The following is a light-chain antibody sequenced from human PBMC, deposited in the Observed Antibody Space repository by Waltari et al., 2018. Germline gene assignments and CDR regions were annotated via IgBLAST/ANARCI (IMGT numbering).Light chain of an antibody. CDR2: DDS. CDR3: QVWDSSSDSWV. V-gene: IGLV3-21*03. J-gene: IGLJ3*02. CDR1: NTGSKS. Sequence: SYVLTQPPSVSVPPGKTARITCGGNNTGSKSVHWYQQKPGQAPVLVVYDDSDRPSGIPERFSGSNSGNTATLTISRVEAGDEADYYCQVWDSSSDSWVFGGGTKLTVL.